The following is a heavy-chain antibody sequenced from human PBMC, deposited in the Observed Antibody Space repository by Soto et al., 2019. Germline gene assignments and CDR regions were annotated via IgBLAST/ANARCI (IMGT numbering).Heavy chain of an antibody. D-gene: IGHD4-17*01. J-gene: IGHJ4*02. V-gene: IGHV3-7*03. CDR1: GFTFSSYW. CDR3: AGDQSYGDYTLDY. Sequence: GGSLRLSXAASGFTFSSYWMSWVRQAPGKGLEWVANIKQDGSEKYYVDSVKGRFTISRDNAKNSLYLQMNSLRAEDTAVYYCAGDQSYGDYTLDYWGQGTLVTVSS. CDR2: IKQDGSEK.